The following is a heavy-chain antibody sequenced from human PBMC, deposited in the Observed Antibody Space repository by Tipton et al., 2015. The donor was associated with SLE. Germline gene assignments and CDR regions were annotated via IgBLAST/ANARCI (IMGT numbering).Heavy chain of an antibody. CDR2: IYYSGST. CDR1: GGSISSYY. V-gene: IGHV4-59*01. Sequence: TLSLTCTVSGGSISSYYWSWIRQPPGKGLEWIGYIYYSGSTNYNPSLKSRVTISVDTSKNQFSLKLSSVTAADTAVYYCARSSGWAYWGQGTLVTVSS. D-gene: IGHD6-19*01. CDR3: ARSSGWAY. J-gene: IGHJ4*02.